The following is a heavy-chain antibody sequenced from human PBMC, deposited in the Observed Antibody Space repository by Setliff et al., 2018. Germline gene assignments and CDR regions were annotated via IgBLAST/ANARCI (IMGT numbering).Heavy chain of an antibody. V-gene: IGHV4-34*01. CDR2: IGHTGSI. J-gene: IGHJ6*03. Sequence: SETLSLTCAVYGGSFSGYYWSWIRQPPGKGLEWVGNIGHTGSINYNPSLKSRLTTSRDTSKNQFSLKLNSVTAADMAVYYCAREQWLDPPGYYYMDVWAKGTTVTVSS. D-gene: IGHD6-19*01. CDR1: GGSFSGYY. CDR3: AREQWLDPPGYYYMDV.